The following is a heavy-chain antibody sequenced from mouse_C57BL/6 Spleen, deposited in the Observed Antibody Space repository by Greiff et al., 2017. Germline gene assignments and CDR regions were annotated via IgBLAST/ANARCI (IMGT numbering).Heavy chain of an antibody. Sequence: QVQLKESGPGILQSSQTLSLTCSFSGFSLSTSGMGVSWIRQPSGKGLEWLAHIYWDDDKRYNPSLKSRLTISKDTSRNQGFLKITSVDTADTATYYCARFPSPYGNYVIWYFDVWGTGTTVTISS. CDR2: IYWDDDK. J-gene: IGHJ1*03. D-gene: IGHD2-1*01. V-gene: IGHV8-12*01. CDR3: ARFPSPYGNYVIWYFDV. CDR1: GFSLSTSGMG.